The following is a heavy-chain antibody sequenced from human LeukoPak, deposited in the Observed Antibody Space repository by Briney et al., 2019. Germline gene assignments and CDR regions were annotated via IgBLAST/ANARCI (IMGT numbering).Heavy chain of an antibody. V-gene: IGHV3-23*01. CDR1: GFTFSNYK. J-gene: IGHJ4*02. CDR2: VSVSGGST. CDR3: AKVAGYDYYDSSGYYRFGYFDY. D-gene: IGHD3-22*01. Sequence: GGSLRLSCAASGFTFSNYKMNWVRQAPGKGLEWVSAVSVSGGSTYYADSVKGRFTISRDNSKNTLYLQMNSLRAEDTAVYYCAKVAGYDYYDSSGYYRFGYFDYWGQGTLVTVSS.